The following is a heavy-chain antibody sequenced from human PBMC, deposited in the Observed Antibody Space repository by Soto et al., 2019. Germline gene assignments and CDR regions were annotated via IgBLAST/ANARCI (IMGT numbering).Heavy chain of an antibody. CDR1: GFTFSDHY. CDR3: GRVRLCGFSGVRCYSRVIDY. D-gene: IGHD2-15*01. J-gene: IGHJ4*02. V-gene: IGHV3-72*01. Sequence: EVQLVESGGGLVQPGGSLRLSCAASGFTFSDHYMDWVRQAPGKGLEWVGRTKNKANSYTTQYAASVKGRFTISRDDSKNSLYLQMNSLKTEDTAVYYCGRVRLCGFSGVRCYSRVIDYWGQGTLVTVSS. CDR2: TKNKANSYTT.